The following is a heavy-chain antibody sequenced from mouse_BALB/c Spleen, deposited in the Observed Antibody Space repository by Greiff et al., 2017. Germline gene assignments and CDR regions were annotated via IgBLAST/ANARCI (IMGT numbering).Heavy chain of an antibody. J-gene: IGHJ3*01. D-gene: IGHD2-3*01. Sequence: EVQLQESGAELVKPGASVKLSCTASGFNIKDTYMHWVKQRPEQGLEWIGRIDPANGNTKYDPKFQGKATITADTSSNTAYLQLSSLTSEDTAVYYCARCLDGYYGWFAYWGQGTLVTVSA. CDR1: GFNIKDTY. CDR2: IDPANGNT. CDR3: ARCLDGYYGWFAY. V-gene: IGHV14-3*02.